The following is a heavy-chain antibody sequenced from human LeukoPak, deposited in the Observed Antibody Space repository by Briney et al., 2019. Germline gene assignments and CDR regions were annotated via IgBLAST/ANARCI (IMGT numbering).Heavy chain of an antibody. Sequence: SETLSLTCTVSGGSISSYYWSWIRQPPGKGLEWIGYIYYSGSTNYNPSLKSRVTISVDTSKNQFSLKLSSVTAADTAVYYCARQSRDAFDIWGQGTMVTVSS. CDR1: GGSISSYY. V-gene: IGHV4-59*08. CDR2: IYYSGST. J-gene: IGHJ3*02. CDR3: ARQSRDAFDI.